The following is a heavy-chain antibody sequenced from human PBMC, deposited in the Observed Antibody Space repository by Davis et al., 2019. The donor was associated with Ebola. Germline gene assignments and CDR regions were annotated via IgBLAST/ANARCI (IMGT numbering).Heavy chain of an antibody. J-gene: IGHJ2*01. Sequence: GESLKISCAASGFAFTRHSMNWVRQAPGKGLEWIAFISSGGDDRYYADSVRGRFTVSSDNAKYSLFLQLNSLRDEDTAQYYCARDAEDGSGNWFFDFRGRGALVTVSS. CDR3: ARDAEDGSGNWFFDF. D-gene: IGHD5-24*01. CDR2: ISSGGDDR. V-gene: IGHV3-48*02. CDR1: GFAFTRHS.